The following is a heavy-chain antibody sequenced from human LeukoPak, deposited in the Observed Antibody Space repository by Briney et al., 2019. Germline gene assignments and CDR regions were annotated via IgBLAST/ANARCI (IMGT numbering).Heavy chain of an antibody. CDR2: IWYDGSNK. CDR1: GFTFSSYG. CDR3: AKDYPTPAH. J-gene: IGHJ4*02. V-gene: IGHV3-33*06. Sequence: PGRSLRPSCAASGFTFSSYGMHWVRQAPGKGLEWVAVIWYDGSNKYYAESVKGRFTISRDNSKNTLYLQMNSLRAEDTAVYYCAKDYPTPAHWGQGTLVTVSS.